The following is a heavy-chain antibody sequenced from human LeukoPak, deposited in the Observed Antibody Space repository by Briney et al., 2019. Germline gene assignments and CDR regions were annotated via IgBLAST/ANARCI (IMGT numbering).Heavy chain of an antibody. D-gene: IGHD3-9*01. Sequence: GGSLRLSCAASGFTFSSYAMSWVRQAPGKGLEWVSAISGSGGSTYYADSVKGRFTISRDNSKNTLYLQMNSLRAEDTAVYYCAKGGEYYDILTGYYPGPYYYGMDVWGQGTTVTVS. CDR3: AKGGEYYDILTGYYPGPYYYGMDV. CDR2: ISGSGGST. V-gene: IGHV3-23*01. CDR1: GFTFSSYA. J-gene: IGHJ6*02.